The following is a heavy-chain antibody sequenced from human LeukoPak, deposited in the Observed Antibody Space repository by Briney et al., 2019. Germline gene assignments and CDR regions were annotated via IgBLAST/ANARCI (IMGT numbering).Heavy chain of an antibody. V-gene: IGHV4-4*07. CDR3: ARSITMVRGVILSSFDY. Sequence: PSETLSLTCTVSGGSISSYYWNWIRQPAGKGLEWIGRIYTSGSTNYNPSLKSRVTMSVDTSKNQFSLKLSSVTAADTAVYYCARSITMVRGVILSSFDYWGQGTLVTVSS. CDR1: GGSISSYY. J-gene: IGHJ4*02. CDR2: IYTSGST. D-gene: IGHD3-10*01.